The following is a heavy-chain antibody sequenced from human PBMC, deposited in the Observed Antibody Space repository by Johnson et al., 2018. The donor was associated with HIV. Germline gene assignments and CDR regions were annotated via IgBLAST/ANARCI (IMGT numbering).Heavy chain of an antibody. CDR2: IGTAGDT. D-gene: IGHD4-23*01. CDR3: ARGDYGGNLDAFDS. J-gene: IGHJ3*02. CDR1: GFIVSSYD. V-gene: IGHV3-13*01. Sequence: VQLVESGGGLVQPGGSLRLSCAASGFIVSSYDMHWVRQATGKGLEWVSAIGTAGDTYYPGSVKGRFTISRENAKNSLYLQMNSLRAGDTAVYYCARGDYGGNLDAFDSWGQGTMVTVSS.